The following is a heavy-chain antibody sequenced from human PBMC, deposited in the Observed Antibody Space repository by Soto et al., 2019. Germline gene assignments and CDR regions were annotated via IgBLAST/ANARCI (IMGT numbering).Heavy chain of an antibody. Sequence: EVQLVQSGAEVKKSGESLRISCKASGYDFANYFISWVRQMPGKGLEWMGKIDPSDSNTNYSPSFQGHVTISVDKSINTAYLHWSSLKPSDSGIYFWARLPQTSTRVTMRCGVVKRAWFEPWGQGTLVTVSS. D-gene: IGHD3-10*01. CDR2: IDPSDSNT. CDR1: GYDFANYF. CDR3: ARLPQTSTRVTMRCGVVKRAWFEP. V-gene: IGHV5-10-1*01. J-gene: IGHJ5*02.